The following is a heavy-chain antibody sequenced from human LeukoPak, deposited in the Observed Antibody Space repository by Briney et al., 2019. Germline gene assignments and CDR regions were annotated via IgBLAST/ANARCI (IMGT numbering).Heavy chain of an antibody. CDR2: IYHSGST. CDR1: GYSISSGYY. CDR3: VRHVARAFDI. J-gene: IGHJ3*02. Sequence: SETLSLTCTVSGYSISSGYYWGWIRQPPGKGLEWIGSIYHSGSTYYNPSLKSRVTISVDTSKNQFSLKLSSVTAADTAVYSCVRHVARAFDIWGQGTKVTVSS. V-gene: IGHV4-38-2*02.